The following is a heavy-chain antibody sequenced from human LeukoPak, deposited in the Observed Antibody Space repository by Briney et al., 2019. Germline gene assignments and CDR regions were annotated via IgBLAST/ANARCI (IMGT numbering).Heavy chain of an antibody. D-gene: IGHD1-7*01. CDR1: GVSISSSSYY. Sequence: SETLSLTCTVSGVSISSSSYYWGWIRQPPGKGLEWIGSIYYSGSTYYHPSLKSRVTISVDTSKNQFSLKLSSVTAADTAVYYCARDMMELRYAFDIWGQGTMVTVSS. CDR3: ARDMMELRYAFDI. CDR2: IYYSGST. V-gene: IGHV4-39*07. J-gene: IGHJ3*02.